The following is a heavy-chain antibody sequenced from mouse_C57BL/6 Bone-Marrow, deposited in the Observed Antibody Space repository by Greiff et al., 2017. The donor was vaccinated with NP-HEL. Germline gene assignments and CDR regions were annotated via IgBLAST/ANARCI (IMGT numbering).Heavy chain of an antibody. CDR2: IDPSDSYT. Sequence: QVQLQQPGAELVKPGASVKLSCKASGYTFTSYWMQWVKQRPGQGLEWIGEIDPSDSYTNYNQKFKGKATLTVDTSSSTAYMQLSSLTSEDSAVYYCARRGWTHYFDYWGQGTTLTVSS. J-gene: IGHJ2*01. V-gene: IGHV1-50*01. D-gene: IGHD1-1*02. CDR3: ARRGWTHYFDY. CDR1: GYTFTSYW.